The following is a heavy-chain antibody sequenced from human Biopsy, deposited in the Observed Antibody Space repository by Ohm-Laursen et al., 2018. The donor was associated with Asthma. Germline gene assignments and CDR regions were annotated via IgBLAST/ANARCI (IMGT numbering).Heavy chain of an antibody. CDR2: ISTSGGSK. V-gene: IGHV3-23*01. J-gene: IGHJ3*01. CDR3: VKALGGGDGSDV. Sequence: SLRLSCAASGFTFSSYAMSWVRQTPDRGLEWVSGISTSGGSKYYADSVKGRFTLSRDNSKTTLSLQMNSLTEGDTAVYYCVKALGGGDGSDVWGLGTTVTVSS. CDR1: GFTFSSYA.